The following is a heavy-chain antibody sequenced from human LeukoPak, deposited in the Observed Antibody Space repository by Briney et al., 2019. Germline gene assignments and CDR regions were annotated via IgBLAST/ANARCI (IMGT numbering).Heavy chain of an antibody. J-gene: IGHJ4*02. CDR3: ARGHRVRVRGSYYLLYFDY. Sequence: GASVKVSCKASGYTFTSYDINWVRQATGQGLEWMGWMNPSSGNTGYAQKFQGRVTMTRNTSISTAYMELSSLRSEDTAVYYCARGHRVRVRGSYYLLYFDYWGQGTLVTVSS. CDR1: GYTFTSYD. V-gene: IGHV1-8*01. CDR2: MNPSSGNT. D-gene: IGHD1-26*01.